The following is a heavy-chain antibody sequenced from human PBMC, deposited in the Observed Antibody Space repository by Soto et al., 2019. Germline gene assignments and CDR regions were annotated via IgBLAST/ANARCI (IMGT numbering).Heavy chain of an antibody. CDR1: GGSISSGGYY. CDR2: IYYSGGT. D-gene: IGHD2-2*02. CDR3: ARGEAAAAIPLDY. Sequence: QVQLQESGPGLVKPSQTLSLTCTVSGGSISSGGYYWSWIRQHPGKGLEWIGYIYYSGGTYYNPSLRSRVTISVDTSKNQFSLKLSSVTAADTAVYYCARGEAAAAIPLDYWGQGTLVTVSS. J-gene: IGHJ4*02. V-gene: IGHV4-31*03.